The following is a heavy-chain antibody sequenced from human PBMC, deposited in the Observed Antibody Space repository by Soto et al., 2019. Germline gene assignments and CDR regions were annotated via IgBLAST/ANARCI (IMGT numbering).Heavy chain of an antibody. V-gene: IGHV3-23*01. J-gene: IGHJ4*02. Sequence: GGSLRLSCAASGFTFSSYALTWVRQAPGKGLEWVSVISGGGINTLYADSVKGRFTISRDNSKNTLYLQMNSLRADDTAVYYCATVGRANYFDNWGQGTLVTVSS. CDR3: ATVGRANYFDN. CDR1: GFTFSSYA. CDR2: ISGGGINT.